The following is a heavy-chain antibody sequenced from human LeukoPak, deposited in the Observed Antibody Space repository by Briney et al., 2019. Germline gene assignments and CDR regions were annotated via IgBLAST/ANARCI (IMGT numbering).Heavy chain of an antibody. J-gene: IGHJ4*02. CDR3: ARDFFHGHCSGLTCFLLDS. V-gene: IGHV1-18*01. CDR1: GYTFSSYG. D-gene: IGHD2-15*01. CDR2: ISAHYGNT. Sequence: ASVKVSCKASGYTFSSYGITWVRQAPGQGLEWMGWISAHYGNTNYEQKFQGRLTMTTDPSTNTAYMELRSLRPDDTAVYYCARDFFHGHCSGLTCFLLDSWGQGSLVAVSS.